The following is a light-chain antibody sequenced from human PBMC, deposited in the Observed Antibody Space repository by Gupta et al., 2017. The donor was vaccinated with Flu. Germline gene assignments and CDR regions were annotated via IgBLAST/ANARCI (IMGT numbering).Light chain of an antibody. J-gene: IGKJ2*03. CDR2: WES. CDR3: QQYDRTSYS. CDR1: QSVLYSSNNKNY. V-gene: IGKV4-1*01. Sequence: DIVMTQSPDSLAVSLGERATINCKSSQSVLYSSNNKNYLAWYQQKPGQPPKLLIYWESTRESGVPDRFSGSWSGKDFTLIVSRLQADFVAVYYCQQYDRTSYSFGQGTKLEIK.